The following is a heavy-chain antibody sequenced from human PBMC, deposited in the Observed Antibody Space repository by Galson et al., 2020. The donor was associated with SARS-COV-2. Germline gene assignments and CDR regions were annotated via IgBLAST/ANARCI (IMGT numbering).Heavy chain of an antibody. J-gene: IGHJ2*01. V-gene: IGHV3-9*01. Sequence: SLKISCVASGFTFDDYAMHWVRQAPGKGLEWVSGISWNSGKIGYADSVKGRFTISRDNAKNSLYLQMNSLRAEDTALYYCAKSAILNWYFDLWGRGTLVTVSS. CDR1: GFTFDDYA. CDR2: ISWNSGKI. D-gene: IGHD3-9*01. CDR3: AKSAILNWYFDL.